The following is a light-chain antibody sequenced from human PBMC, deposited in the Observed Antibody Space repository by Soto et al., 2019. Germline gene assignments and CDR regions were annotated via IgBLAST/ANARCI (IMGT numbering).Light chain of an antibody. Sequence: QSVLTQPPSVSGAPGQRVTISCTGSSSNIGAGYDVHWYQQLPGTAPQILIYDTNQQATGVPDRFSGSRSGTSASLAIHGLQSEDEADYHCAAWDDSLNGPVFGGGTKLTVL. J-gene: IGLJ2*01. CDR1: SSNIGAGYD. CDR2: DTN. V-gene: IGLV1-40*01. CDR3: AAWDDSLNGPV.